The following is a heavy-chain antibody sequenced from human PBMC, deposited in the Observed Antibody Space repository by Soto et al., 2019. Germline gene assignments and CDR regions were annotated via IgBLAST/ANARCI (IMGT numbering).Heavy chain of an antibody. CDR2: IKSKTDGGTI. CDR1: GFSLSNAW. V-gene: IGHV3-15*01. D-gene: IGHD5-12*01. J-gene: IGHJ4*02. CDR3: TTAHPRGTDY. Sequence: GGYVRLSCAAYGFSLSNAWMNWVRQAPGKGLEWVGLIKSKTDGGTIDYPAPVKGRFIISRDDSRNTLYLQMNSLKTEDTAVYYFTTAHPRGTDYSGQGPLVTVS.